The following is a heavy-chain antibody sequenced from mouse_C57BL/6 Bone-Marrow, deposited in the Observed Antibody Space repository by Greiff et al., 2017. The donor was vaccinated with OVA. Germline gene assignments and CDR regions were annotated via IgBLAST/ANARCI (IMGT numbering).Heavy chain of an antibody. Sequence: QVQLKESGPGLVKPSQSLFLTCSITGFPITSGYYWIWIRQSPGKPLEWMGYITHSGETFYNPSLQSPISITRDTSKNQFFLQLNTVTTEDTAMYYCAGEIYYGYDGDYFDYWGQGTTLTVSS. CDR1: GFPITSGYY. CDR3: AGEIYYGYDGDYFDY. CDR2: ITHSGET. D-gene: IGHD2-2*01. J-gene: IGHJ2*01. V-gene: IGHV12-3*01.